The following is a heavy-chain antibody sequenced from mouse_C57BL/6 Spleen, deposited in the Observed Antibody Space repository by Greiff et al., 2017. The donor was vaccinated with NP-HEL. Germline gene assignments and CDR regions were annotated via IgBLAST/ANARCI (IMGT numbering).Heavy chain of an antibody. CDR3: ARRYYGSSYGWYFDV. CDR1: GYTFTSYW. V-gene: IGHV1-55*01. Sequence: QVQLQQPGAELVKPGASVKISCKASGYTFTSYWITWVKQRPGQGLEWIGDIYPGSGSTNYNEKFKSKATLTVDTSSSTAYMQLSSLTSEDSAVYYCARRYYGSSYGWYFDVWGTGTTVTVSS. CDR2: IYPGSGST. D-gene: IGHD1-1*01. J-gene: IGHJ1*03.